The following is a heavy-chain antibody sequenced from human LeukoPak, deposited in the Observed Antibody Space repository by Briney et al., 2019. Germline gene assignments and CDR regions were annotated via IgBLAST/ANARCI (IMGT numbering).Heavy chain of an antibody. CDR2: TSSNGVGT. D-gene: IGHD1-26*01. V-gene: IGHV3-64D*06. J-gene: IGHJ4*02. CDR3: VKDKSGGATTWSDFFDY. Sequence: GGSLRLSCSASGFTFDNYAMHWVRPAPGKGRAYVSATSSNGVGTNYADSVKGRFTISRDNSKNTLYLQTSSLRPEDTAVYYCVKDKSGGATTWSDFFDYWGQGTLVTVSS. CDR1: GFTFDNYA.